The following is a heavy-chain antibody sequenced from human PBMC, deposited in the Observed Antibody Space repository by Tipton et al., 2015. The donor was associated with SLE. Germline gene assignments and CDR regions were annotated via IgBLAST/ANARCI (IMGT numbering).Heavy chain of an antibody. J-gene: IGHJ4*02. D-gene: IGHD6-13*01. CDR2: IYYSGST. CDR1: GFTVSSNY. V-gene: IGHV4-59*02. CDR3: ARGWGSWPYYFDY. Sequence: LRLSCAASGFTVSSNYMSWVRQAPGKGLEWIGYIYYSGSTNYNPSLKSRVTISVDTSKNQFSLKLSSVTAADTAVYYCARGWGSWPYYFDYWGQGTLVTVSS.